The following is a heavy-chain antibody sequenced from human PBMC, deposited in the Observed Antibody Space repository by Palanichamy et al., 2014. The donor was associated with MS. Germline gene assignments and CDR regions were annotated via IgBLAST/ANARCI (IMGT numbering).Heavy chain of an antibody. CDR2: IDSDGNNI. Sequence: EVQLVESGGGVLQPGGPLRLSCAASGFTFSSYWMHWVRRASGKGLVWVSRIDSDGNNIQYAGSVKGRFTISRDNAKNTLYLQMNSLRVEDTAVYYCARVLAGGCMDVWGQGTTVTISS. J-gene: IGHJ6*02. D-gene: IGHD6-13*01. V-gene: IGHV3-74*03. CDR3: ARVLAGGCMDV. CDR1: GFTFSSYW.